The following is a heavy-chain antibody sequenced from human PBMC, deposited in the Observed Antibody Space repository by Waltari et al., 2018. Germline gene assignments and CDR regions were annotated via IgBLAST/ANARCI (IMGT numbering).Heavy chain of an antibody. J-gene: IGHJ6*02. CDR1: GFTFSSYW. Sequence: EEQLVESGGDLIQPGESLSVSCAVSGFTFSSYWLNWVGQAPGRGLLWDARINGDGSDTSYADAVRGRFTISRDNARNTVFLQMKSLRAEDTAVYYCARVARKTYSSPVPGRDYYYGMDVWGLGTTVTVSS. CDR2: INGDGSDT. D-gene: IGHD3-22*01. CDR3: ARVARKTYSSPVPGRDYYYGMDV. V-gene: IGHV3-74*01.